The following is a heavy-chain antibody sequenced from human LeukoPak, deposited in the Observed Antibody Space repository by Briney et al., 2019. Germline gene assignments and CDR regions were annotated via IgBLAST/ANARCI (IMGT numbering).Heavy chain of an antibody. CDR3: ARVVLMSGYYGIYYFDY. J-gene: IGHJ4*02. CDR1: EFSVGSNY. Sequence: GGSLRLSCAASEFSVGSNYMTWVRQAPGKGLEWVSLIYSGGSTYYADSVKGRFTISRDNSKNTLYLQMNSLRAEDTAVYYCARVVLMSGYYGIYYFDYWGQGTLVTVSS. CDR2: IYSGGST. V-gene: IGHV3-66*01. D-gene: IGHD3-22*01.